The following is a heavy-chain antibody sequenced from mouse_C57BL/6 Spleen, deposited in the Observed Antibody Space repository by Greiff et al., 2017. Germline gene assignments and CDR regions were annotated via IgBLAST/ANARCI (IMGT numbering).Heavy chain of an antibody. J-gene: IGHJ2*01. V-gene: IGHV1-80*01. CDR2: IYPGDGDT. CDR3: ARERDGYYFDY. CDR1: GYAFSSYW. D-gene: IGHD2-3*01. Sequence: QVQLQQSGAELVKPGASVKISCKASGYAFSSYWMNWVKQRPGKGLEWIGQIYPGDGDTNYNGKFKGKATLTADKSSSTAYMQLSSLTSEDSAVDCCARERDGYYFDYWGQGTTLTVSS.